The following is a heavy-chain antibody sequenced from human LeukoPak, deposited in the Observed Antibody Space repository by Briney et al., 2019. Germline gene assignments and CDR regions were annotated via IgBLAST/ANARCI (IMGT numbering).Heavy chain of an antibody. CDR2: ISKSDSTT. CDR3: ASAVAAPDQDPPFDY. D-gene: IGHD6-25*01. J-gene: IGHJ4*02. Sequence: LPLTCTVSGGSISSYYWSWIRQAPGKGLEWVSYISKSDSTTYYADTVKGRFTISRDSAKNSVYLYMNSLRAEDTAVYYCASAVAAPDQDPPFDYWGQGTLVTVSS. V-gene: IGHV3-11*01. CDR1: GGSISSYY.